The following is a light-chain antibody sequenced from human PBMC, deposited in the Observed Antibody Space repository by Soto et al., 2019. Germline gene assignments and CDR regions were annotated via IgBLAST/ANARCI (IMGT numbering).Light chain of an antibody. V-gene: IGKV3-20*01. CDR3: QQYGSSPFT. CDR2: GAS. J-gene: IGKJ3*01. CDR1: QSVSSPY. Sequence: VLTQSPVTLSLSRGERATLSCRASQSVSSPYLAWYQPKPGQPPRLLIYGASSRATDIPDRFVGSGSGTEFTLTIARLAPEDFAMYYCQQYGSSPFTFGPGTKVDF.